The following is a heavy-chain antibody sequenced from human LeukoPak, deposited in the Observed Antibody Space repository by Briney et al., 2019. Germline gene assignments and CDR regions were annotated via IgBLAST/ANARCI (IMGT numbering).Heavy chain of an antibody. D-gene: IGHD4-17*01. CDR1: GFTFSTYA. Sequence: PGGSLRLSCAASGFTFSTYAMTWVRQAPGKGLEWVSVIRGGGGGTYYADSVKGRFTISRDNSKNTLYLQMNSLKAEDTARYYCAKDLYGDYGGIDYWGQGTLVTVSS. V-gene: IGHV3-23*01. J-gene: IGHJ4*02. CDR3: AKDLYGDYGGIDY. CDR2: IRGGGGGT.